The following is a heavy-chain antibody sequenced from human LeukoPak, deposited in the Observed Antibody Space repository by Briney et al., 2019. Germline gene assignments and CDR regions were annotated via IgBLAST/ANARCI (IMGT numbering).Heavy chain of an antibody. Sequence: ASVKVSCKASGYTFTSYDINWVRQATGQGLEWMGWMNPNSGNTGYAQKFQGRVTMTRNTSISTAYMELSSLRSEDTAVYYCARVLKTRSGWYCPGGYWGQGTLVTVSS. J-gene: IGHJ4*02. D-gene: IGHD6-19*01. CDR1: GYTFTSYD. CDR2: MNPNSGNT. V-gene: IGHV1-8*01. CDR3: ARVLKTRSGWYCPGGY.